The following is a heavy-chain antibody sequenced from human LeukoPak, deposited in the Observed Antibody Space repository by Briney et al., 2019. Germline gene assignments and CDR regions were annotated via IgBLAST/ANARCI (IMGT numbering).Heavy chain of an antibody. D-gene: IGHD3-10*01. CDR2: ILPDGRDT. V-gene: IGHV1-2*02. J-gene: IGHJ4*02. CDR3: SGRYGSGPV. CDR1: GYTFAAHH. Sequence: ASVKVSCKASGYTFAAHHIHWVRQAPGQGLEWMGWILPDGRDTKYSQKFQDRMTLTTDTSTNTAYMELSSLIPDDTAVYYCSGRYGSGPVWGQGTLISASP.